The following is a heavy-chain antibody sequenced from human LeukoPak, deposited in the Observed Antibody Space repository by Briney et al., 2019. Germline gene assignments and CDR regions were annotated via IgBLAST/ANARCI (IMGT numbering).Heavy chain of an antibody. Sequence: GGSLRLSCAASGFTVSSNYMSWVRQAPGKGLEWVSVIYSGGSTYYADAVKGRFTISRDNSRSTLYLQMNSLRAEDTAVYYCAKDAIYGDGYWEFDYWGQGTLVTVSS. CDR3: AKDAIYGDGYWEFDY. D-gene: IGHD2-21*01. CDR1: GFTVSSNY. CDR2: IYSGGST. J-gene: IGHJ4*02. V-gene: IGHV3-53*01.